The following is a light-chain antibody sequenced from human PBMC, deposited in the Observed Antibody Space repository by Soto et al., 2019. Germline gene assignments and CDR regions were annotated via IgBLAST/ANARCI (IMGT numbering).Light chain of an antibody. CDR3: TSYRSSSSTYV. CDR1: SGDIGNYNY. V-gene: IGLV2-14*01. J-gene: IGLJ1*01. Sequence: SALSQPASVSGSPGQSITISCTGTSGDIGNYNYVSWYQHYPGKAPRLLIYEVYNRPSGVSNRFSGSKSGDTASLTISGLQAEDEGDYYCTSYRSSSSTYVFGTGTKVTVL. CDR2: EVY.